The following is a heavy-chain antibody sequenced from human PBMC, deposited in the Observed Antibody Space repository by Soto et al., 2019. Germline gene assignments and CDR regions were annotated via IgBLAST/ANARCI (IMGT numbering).Heavy chain of an antibody. CDR3: AIGRPPIDY. V-gene: IGHV1-18*01. J-gene: IGHJ4*02. CDR1: GYTFTNFG. CDR2: ISAYNGNT. Sequence: QVQLVQSGAEVKKPGASVKVSCKTSGYTFTNFGLSWVRQAPGQGLEWMGWISAYNGNTKYAQNFEGRVTMTTDTFTSTVYMELRSSRPDFTAVDYGAIGRPPIDYWGQGTLVTV.